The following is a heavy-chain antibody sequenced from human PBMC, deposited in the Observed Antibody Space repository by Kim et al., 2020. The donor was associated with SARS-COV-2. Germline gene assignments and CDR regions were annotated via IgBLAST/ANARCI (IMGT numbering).Heavy chain of an antibody. CDR1: GYTFTSYG. J-gene: IGHJ6*03. Sequence: ASVKVSCKASGYTFTSYGISWVRQAPGQGLEWMGWISAYNGNTNYAQKLQGRVTMTTDTSTSTAYMELRSLRSDDTAVYYCARVEGVQSHPSAYYYYYYMDVWGIGTTVTVSS. CDR2: ISAYNGNT. CDR3: ARVEGVQSHPSAYYYYYYMDV. V-gene: IGHV1-18*01. D-gene: IGHD1-1*01.